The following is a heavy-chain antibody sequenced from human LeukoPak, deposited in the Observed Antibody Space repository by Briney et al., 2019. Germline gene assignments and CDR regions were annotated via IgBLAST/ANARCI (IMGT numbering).Heavy chain of an antibody. J-gene: IGHJ5*02. Sequence: SETLSLTCTVSGGSISSYYWSWIRQPPGKGLEWIGEINHSGSTNYNPSLKSRVTISVDTSKNQFSLKLSSVAAADTAVYYCARGVLGFWSDPWGQGTLVTVSS. CDR1: GGSISSYY. CDR3: ARGVLGFWSDP. D-gene: IGHD3-16*01. CDR2: INHSGST. V-gene: IGHV4-34*01.